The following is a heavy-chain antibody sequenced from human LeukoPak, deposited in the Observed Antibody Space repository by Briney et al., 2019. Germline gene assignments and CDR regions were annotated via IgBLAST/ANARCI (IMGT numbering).Heavy chain of an antibody. V-gene: IGHV3-48*03. CDR3: ARGPSIAARYDAFDI. D-gene: IGHD6-6*01. CDR2: ISSSGTTI. J-gene: IGHJ3*02. CDR1: GFNLNHFE. Sequence: GGSLRLSCVASGFNLNHFEIHWVRQAPGKGLEWVSYISSSGTTIFYSDSVKGRFTISRDGAKGSVSLHLESLRSEDTATYYCARGPSIAARYDAFDIWGQGTMVTVSS.